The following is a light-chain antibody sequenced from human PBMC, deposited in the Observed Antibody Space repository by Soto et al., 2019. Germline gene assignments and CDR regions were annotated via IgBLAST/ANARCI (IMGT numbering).Light chain of an antibody. J-gene: IGKJ1*01. CDR1: QSLLHSNGYNY. CDR3: QQYNSYSQT. Sequence: DIAMTQSPLSLPVTPGGRASISCRSSQSLLHSNGYNYLDWYLQKPGQSPQLLIYLGSNRASGVPDRFSGSGSGTAFTLTISSLQPDDFATYYCQQYNSYSQTFGQGTKVDI. CDR2: LGS. V-gene: IGKV2-28*01.